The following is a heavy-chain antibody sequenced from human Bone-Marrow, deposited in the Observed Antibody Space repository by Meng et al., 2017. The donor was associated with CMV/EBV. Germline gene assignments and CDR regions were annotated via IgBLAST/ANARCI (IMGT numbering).Heavy chain of an antibody. CDR2: IWSDGSNK. D-gene: IGHD3-3*01. Sequence: GESLKISCATSGFSFSTFAMHWVRQAPGKGLEWVAVIWSDGSNKYYAEYVKGRFTISRDNSKNTLYLQMNSLRGEDTAIYYCARDRRGGSITIFGVAFDYWGQGTLVTVSS. CDR3: ARDRRGGSITIFGVAFDY. V-gene: IGHV3-33*01. CDR1: GFSFSTFA. J-gene: IGHJ4*02.